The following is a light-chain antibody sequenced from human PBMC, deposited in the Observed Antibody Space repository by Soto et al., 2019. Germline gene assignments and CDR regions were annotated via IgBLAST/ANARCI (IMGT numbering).Light chain of an antibody. CDR2: AAS. J-gene: IGKJ2*01. CDR1: QGVSSY. CDR3: QKYNSAPYT. V-gene: IGKV1-27*01. Sequence: DIQMTQSPSSLSASVGDRVTITCRASQGVSSYLAWCQQKPGKVPKLLIYAASTLQSGVPSRFRGSRSGTDFTLTLSSLQPEDVATYYCQKYNSAPYTFGQGTKLAIK.